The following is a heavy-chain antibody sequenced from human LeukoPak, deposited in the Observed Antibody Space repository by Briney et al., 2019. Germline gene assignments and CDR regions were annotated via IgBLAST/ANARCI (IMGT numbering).Heavy chain of an antibody. CDR3: ARIIAAAGARYFDY. D-gene: IGHD6-13*01. V-gene: IGHV3-11*01. CDR1: GFTFSDYY. J-gene: IGHJ4*02. CDR2: ISSSGSTI. Sequence: GGSLRLSCAASGFTFSDYYMSWTRQAPGKGLEWVSYISSSGSTIYYADSVKGRFTISRDNAKNSLYLQMNSLRAEDTAVYYCARIIAAAGARYFDYWGQGTLVTVSS.